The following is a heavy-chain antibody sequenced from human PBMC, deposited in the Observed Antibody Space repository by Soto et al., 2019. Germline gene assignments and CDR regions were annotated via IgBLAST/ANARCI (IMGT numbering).Heavy chain of an antibody. J-gene: IGHJ6*02. D-gene: IGHD3-10*01. CDR3: AKDTYYYGSGSGFGVDV. Sequence: GGSLRLSCAASGFTFSSYAMSWVRQAPGKGLEWVSAISGSGGSTYYADSVKGRFTISRDNSKNTLYLQMNSLRAEDTAVYYCAKDTYYYGSGSGFGVDVWGQGTTVTVSS. V-gene: IGHV3-23*01. CDR1: GFTFSSYA. CDR2: ISGSGGST.